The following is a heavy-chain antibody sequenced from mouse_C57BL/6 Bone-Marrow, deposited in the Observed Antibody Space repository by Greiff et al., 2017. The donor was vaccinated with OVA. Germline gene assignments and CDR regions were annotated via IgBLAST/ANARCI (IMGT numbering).Heavy chain of an antibody. CDR3: ARRWLLRGSWFAY. Sequence: EVQVVESGGGLVQPGGSLKLSCAASGFTFSDYGMAWVRQAPRKGPEWVAFISNLAYSIYYADTVTGRFTISRENAKNTRYLEMSSLRSEDTAMYYCARRWLLRGSWFAYWGQGTLVTVSA. CDR1: GFTFSDYG. D-gene: IGHD2-3*01. J-gene: IGHJ3*01. V-gene: IGHV5-15*01. CDR2: ISNLAYSI.